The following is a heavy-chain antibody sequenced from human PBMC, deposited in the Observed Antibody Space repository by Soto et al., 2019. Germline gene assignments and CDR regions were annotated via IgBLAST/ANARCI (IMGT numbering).Heavy chain of an antibody. CDR1: GFTLSNYG. Sequence: GGSLRLSCAASGFTLSNYGMQWIRQAPGKGLEWVAHIWNDGSTEYYADSVKGRFAISRDNSKNTLYLQMDSLRAEDTAVFYCARTSRYSSSGTCQHSTDMDVWGQGTTVTVSS. CDR3: ARTSRYSSSGTCQHSTDMDV. D-gene: IGHD2-2*01. V-gene: IGHV3-33*01. CDR2: IWNDGSTE. J-gene: IGHJ6*02.